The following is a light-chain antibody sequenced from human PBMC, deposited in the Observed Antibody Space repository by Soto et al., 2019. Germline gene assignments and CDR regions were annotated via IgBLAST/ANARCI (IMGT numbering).Light chain of an antibody. CDR1: QSVSNY. V-gene: IGKV3-11*01. Sequence: EIVLTQSPATLSLSPGERATLSCRASQSVSNYLAWYQQKPGQAPRLLIYVASNRATGIPARFSGSGSGTDCTLTISSLEPEELAVYYCQQRSYWPPVYTFGQGTKLEI. CDR2: VAS. J-gene: IGKJ2*01. CDR3: QQRSYWPPVYT.